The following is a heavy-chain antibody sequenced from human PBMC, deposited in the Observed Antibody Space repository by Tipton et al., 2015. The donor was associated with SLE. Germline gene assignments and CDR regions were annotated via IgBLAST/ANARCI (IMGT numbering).Heavy chain of an antibody. D-gene: IGHD6-19*01. Sequence: QLVQSGPEVKKPGSSVKVSCKASGGTFSSYAISWVRQAPGQGLEWMGGIIPIFGTANYAQKFQGRVTITAGKSTSTAYMELSSLRSEDTAVYYCARVGAQWLVPAFDIWGQGTMVTVSS. CDR3: ARVGAQWLVPAFDI. CDR2: IIPIFGTA. V-gene: IGHV1-69*06. CDR1: GGTFSSYA. J-gene: IGHJ3*02.